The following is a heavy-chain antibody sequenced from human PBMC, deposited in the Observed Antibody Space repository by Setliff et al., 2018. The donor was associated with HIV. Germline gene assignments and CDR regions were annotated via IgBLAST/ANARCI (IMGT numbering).Heavy chain of an antibody. CDR1: GGSISGSH. CDR2: IYYSGST. J-gene: IGHJ4*02. D-gene: IGHD3-10*01. Sequence: SETLSLTCAVSGGSISGSHWNWIRQSPGGGLEWIGYIYYSGSTNYNPSFKRRVTISIDKSRGSFSLTLTSVTAADTAMYYCTKGRLGQADYWGQGIRVTVSS. V-gene: IGHV4-59*01. CDR3: TKGRLGQADY.